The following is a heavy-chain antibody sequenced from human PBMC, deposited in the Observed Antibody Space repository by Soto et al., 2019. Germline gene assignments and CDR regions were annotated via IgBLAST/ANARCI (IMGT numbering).Heavy chain of an antibody. CDR3: GRDLLWFGELLEGMDV. V-gene: IGHV1-18*04. CDR1: GYTFTSYG. J-gene: IGHJ6*02. CDR2: ISAYNGNT. D-gene: IGHD3-10*01. Sequence: ASVKVSCKASGYTFTSYGISWVRQAPGQGLEWMGWISAYNGNTNYAQKLQGRVTMTTDTSTSTAYMELRSLRSDDTAVYYCGRDLLWFGELLEGMDVWGLGTTVPVSS.